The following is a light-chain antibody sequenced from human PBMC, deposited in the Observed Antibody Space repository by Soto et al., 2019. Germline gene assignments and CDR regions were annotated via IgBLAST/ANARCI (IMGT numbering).Light chain of an antibody. J-gene: IGLJ3*02. V-gene: IGLV2-14*01. CDR3: TSYASTAPRV. CDR1: SSDVGGYNS. CDR2: DVS. Sequence: QSVLTQPASVSGSPGQSITISCTGTSSDVGGYNSVSWYQQHPGKAPQLMIYDVSYRPSGVSDRFSGSKSGNTASLTVSGLRAEDEADYYCTSYASTAPRVFGGGTKVTVL.